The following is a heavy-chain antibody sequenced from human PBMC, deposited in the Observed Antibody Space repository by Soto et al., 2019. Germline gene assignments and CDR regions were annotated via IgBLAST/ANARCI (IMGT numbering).Heavy chain of an antibody. V-gene: IGHV2-5*02. CDR2: IYWDDDK. CDR1: GFSLSTSGVG. Sequence: SGPTLVNPTQTLTLTCIFSGFSLSTSGVGVGWIRQPPGKALEWLALIYWDDDKRYSPSLKSRLTITKDTSKNQVVLTMTNMDPVDTATYYCAHRQKVWENYYDGSGYSNWFDPWGQGTLVTVSS. D-gene: IGHD3-22*01. J-gene: IGHJ5*02. CDR3: AHRQKVWENYYDGSGYSNWFDP.